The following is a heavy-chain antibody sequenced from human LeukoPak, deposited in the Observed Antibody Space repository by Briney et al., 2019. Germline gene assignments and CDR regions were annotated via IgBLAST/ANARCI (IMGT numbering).Heavy chain of an antibody. V-gene: IGHV3-48*02. CDR1: GFTFSRYS. D-gene: IGHD4-23*01. CDR2: ISRSSSTI. Sequence: GGSLRLSCAASGFTFSRYSMNWVRQSLGKGREWVSYISRSSSTIDYAHSVKGRFSISRDNPKNSLYLQMKSLRDEDTAVYYCAREDGGKADIWGQGTLVTVSS. J-gene: IGHJ4*02. CDR3: AREDGGKADI.